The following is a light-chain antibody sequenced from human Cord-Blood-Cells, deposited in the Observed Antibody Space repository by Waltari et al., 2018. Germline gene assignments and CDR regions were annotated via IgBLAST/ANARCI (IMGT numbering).Light chain of an antibody. CDR3: QLSYSTPYT. J-gene: IGKJ2*01. CDR1: QSISSY. V-gene: IGKV1-39*01. Sequence: DIQMTRSPSSLSASVGDRVTITCRASQSISSYLNLYQHKPRKAPKLLSYAASSLQSGVPSRLSGSGSGTDFTLTIRSQRPEDFVTYYWQLSYSTPYTFGQGTKLETK. CDR2: AAS.